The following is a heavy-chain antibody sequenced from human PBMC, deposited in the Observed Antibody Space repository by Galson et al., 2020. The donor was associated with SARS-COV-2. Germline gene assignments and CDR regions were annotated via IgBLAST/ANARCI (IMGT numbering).Heavy chain of an antibody. Sequence: TGGSLRLSCTVFGFTFGDYAMSWVRQAPGKGLEWVGLIRSKAYGGTTEYAASVKGRFSISRDDSKSIAYLQMNSLKTEDTAVYYCTRLDYWGQGTLVTVSS. CDR1: GFTFGDYA. CDR3: TRLDY. V-gene: IGHV3-49*04. J-gene: IGHJ4*02. CDR2: IRSKAYGGTT.